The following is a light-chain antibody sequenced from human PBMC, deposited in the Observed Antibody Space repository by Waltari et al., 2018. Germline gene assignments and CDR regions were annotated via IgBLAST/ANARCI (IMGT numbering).Light chain of an antibody. Sequence: DVQMTQSPSSLSASVGDRVTITCQASQDISNYLNWYQQKPGKAPNLLIYTTSNLESGVPSRFSGSGSGTLFTFTISILQPEDIGTYYCQQYDSLPLTFGPGTTVDV. CDR1: QDISNY. CDR3: QQYDSLPLT. J-gene: IGKJ3*01. CDR2: TTS. V-gene: IGKV1-33*01.